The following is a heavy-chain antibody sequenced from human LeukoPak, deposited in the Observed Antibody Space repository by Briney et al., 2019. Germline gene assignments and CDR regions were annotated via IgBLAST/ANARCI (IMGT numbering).Heavy chain of an antibody. V-gene: IGHV3-30*04. D-gene: IGHD5-12*01. CDR1: GFTFSTYA. CDR2: ISYNGSHQ. J-gene: IGHJ4*02. Sequence: GRSLRLSCAASGFTFSTYAMHWVRQAPGKGLEWLTVISYNGSHQYYSDSLKGRFTISRDNAKNSLYLQMNGLRAEDTAVYYCARALVYSSVDIPPVGYWGQGTLVTVSS. CDR3: ARALVYSSVDIPPVGY.